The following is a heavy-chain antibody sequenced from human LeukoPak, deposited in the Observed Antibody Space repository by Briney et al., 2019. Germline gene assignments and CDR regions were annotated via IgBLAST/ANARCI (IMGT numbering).Heavy chain of an antibody. CDR1: GYSISSGFY. Sequence: SETLSLTCTVSGYSISSGFYWGWIRQPPGRGLEWVGTFYHGGITHYNPSLKSRVTISVDMSKNQFSLKLTSVTVADTAVYYCARGSYSDYVVNYWGQGILVTVSS. D-gene: IGHD4-11*01. J-gene: IGHJ4*02. CDR3: ARGSYSDYVVNY. CDR2: FYHGGIT. V-gene: IGHV4-38-2*02.